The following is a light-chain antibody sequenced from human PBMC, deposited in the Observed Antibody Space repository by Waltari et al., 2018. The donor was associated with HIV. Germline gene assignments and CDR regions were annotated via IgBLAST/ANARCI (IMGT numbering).Light chain of an antibody. CDR1: SSDVGSYNL. CDR2: EGS. V-gene: IGLV2-23*01. Sequence: QSPLTQPASVSGSPGQSITIPCTATSSDVGSYNLVSWYQQHPGKAPKLMIYEGSKRPSGVSNRFSGSKSGNTASLTISGLQAEDEADYYCCSYAGSSWVFGGGTKLTVL. CDR3: CSYAGSSWV. J-gene: IGLJ3*02.